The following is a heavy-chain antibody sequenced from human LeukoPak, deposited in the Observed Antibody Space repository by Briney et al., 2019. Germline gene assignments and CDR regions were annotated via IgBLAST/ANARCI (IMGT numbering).Heavy chain of an antibody. CDR3: ASLTYYYGSGSYYKPPDYYYGMDV. J-gene: IGHJ6*02. V-gene: IGHV3-66*01. Sequence: PGGSLRLSCAASGFTVSSNYMSWVRQAPGKGLEWVSVIYSGGSTYYADSVKGRFTISRDNSKNTLYLQMNSLRAEDTAVYYCASLTYYYGSGSYYKPPDYYYGMDVWGQGTTVTVSS. CDR2: IYSGGST. D-gene: IGHD3-10*01. CDR1: GFTVSSNY.